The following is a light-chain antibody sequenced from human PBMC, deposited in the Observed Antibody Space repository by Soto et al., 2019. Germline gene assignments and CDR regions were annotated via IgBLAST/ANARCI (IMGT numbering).Light chain of an antibody. CDR3: QSYDRSLSGSVV. J-gene: IGLJ2*01. V-gene: IGLV1-40*01. Sequence: QSVLTQPPSVSGAPGQRVTISCTGSSSNIGAGYDVHWYQQLPGTAPNLLIYGNSNRPSGVPDRFSGSKSGTSASLAITGLQAEDEADYYCQSYDRSLSGSVVFGGGTKLTVL. CDR2: GNS. CDR1: SSNIGAGYD.